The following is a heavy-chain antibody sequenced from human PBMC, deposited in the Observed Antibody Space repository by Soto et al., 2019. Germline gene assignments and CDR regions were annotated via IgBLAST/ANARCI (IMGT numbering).Heavy chain of an antibody. V-gene: IGHV3-30*18. J-gene: IGHJ4*02. D-gene: IGHD6-19*01. CDR2: ISYDGSNK. Sequence: QVQLVESGGGVVQPGRSLRLSCAASGFTFSSYAMHWVRQAPGKGLEWVAVISYDGSNKYYADSVKGRFTISRDNSKNTLYLQMNSLRAEDTAVFYCAKPTVPFGRTVVAGPFDNWGQGTLVTVSS. CDR1: GFTFSSYA. CDR3: AKPTVPFGRTVVAGPFDN.